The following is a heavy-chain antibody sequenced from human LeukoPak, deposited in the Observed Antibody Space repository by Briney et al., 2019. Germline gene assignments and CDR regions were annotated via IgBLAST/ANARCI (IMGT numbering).Heavy chain of an antibody. J-gene: IGHJ4*02. Sequence: GGSLRLSCAASGFTFSSCGMHWVRQAPGKGLEWVAVISYDGSNKYYADSVKGRFTISRDNSKNTLYLQMNSLRAEDTAVYYCAKESSRTENYFDYWGQGTLVTVSS. D-gene: IGHD1-14*01. CDR3: AKESSRTENYFDY. CDR1: GFTFSSCG. V-gene: IGHV3-30*18. CDR2: ISYDGSNK.